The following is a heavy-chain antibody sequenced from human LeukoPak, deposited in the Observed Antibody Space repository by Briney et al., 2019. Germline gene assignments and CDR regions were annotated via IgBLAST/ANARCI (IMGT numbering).Heavy chain of an antibody. V-gene: IGHV3-23*01. J-gene: IGHJ5*02. CDR2: ISGSGGST. D-gene: IGHD6-6*01. CDR1: GFTFSSYG. CDR3: AKDLGAAYSSSSPWFDP. Sequence: GGTLRLSCAASGFTFSSYGMSWVRQAPGKGLEWVSAISGSGGSTYYADSVKGRFTISRDNSKNTLYLQMNSLRAEDTAVYYCAKDLGAAYSSSSPWFDPWGQGTLVTVSS.